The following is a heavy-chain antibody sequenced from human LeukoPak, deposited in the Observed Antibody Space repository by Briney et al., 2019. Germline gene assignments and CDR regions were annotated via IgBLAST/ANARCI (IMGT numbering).Heavy chain of an antibody. CDR2: INSDGSST. Sequence: GGSLRLSCVASGITVSSNYMSWVRQAPEKGLVWVSRINSDGSSTSYADSVKGRFTISRDNAMNTLYLQINSLRAEDTAVYYCAMVRGYYYHGLDVWGQGTTVTVSS. CDR1: GITVSSNY. CDR3: AMVRGYYYHGLDV. D-gene: IGHD3-10*01. V-gene: IGHV3-74*01. J-gene: IGHJ6*02.